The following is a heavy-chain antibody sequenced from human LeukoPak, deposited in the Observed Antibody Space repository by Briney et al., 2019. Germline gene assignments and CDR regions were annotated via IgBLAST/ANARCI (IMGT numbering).Heavy chain of an antibody. CDR3: ARGSSSYHYFDS. Sequence: GASVKVSCKASGGTFSSYAISWVRQAPGQGLEWMGRIIPILGIANYAQKFQGRVTITADKSTSTAYMELSSLRSEDTAVYYCARGSSSYHYFDSWGQGTLVTVSS. D-gene: IGHD6-13*01. CDR2: IIPILGIA. J-gene: IGHJ4*02. V-gene: IGHV1-69*04. CDR1: GGTFSSYA.